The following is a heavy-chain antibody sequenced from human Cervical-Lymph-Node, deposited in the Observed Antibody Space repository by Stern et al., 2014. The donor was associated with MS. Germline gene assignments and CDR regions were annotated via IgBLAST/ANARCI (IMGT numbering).Heavy chain of an antibody. CDR3: ARAVGYSGYDYFDY. CDR1: GGTFSSYA. D-gene: IGHD5-12*01. V-gene: IGHV1-69*01. CDR2: IIPIFGTA. Sequence: VQLVESGAEVKKPGSSVKVSCKASGGTFSSYAISWVRQAPGQGLEWMGGIIPIFGTANYAQKFQGRVTITADESTSTAYMGLSSLRSEDTAVYYCARAVGYSGYDYFDYWGQGTLVTVSS. J-gene: IGHJ4*02.